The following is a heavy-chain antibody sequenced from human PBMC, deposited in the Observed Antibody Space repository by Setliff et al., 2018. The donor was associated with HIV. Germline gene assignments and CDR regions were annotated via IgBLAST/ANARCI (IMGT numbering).Heavy chain of an antibody. CDR3: ARIDPTAYHYHMDV. D-gene: IGHD3-9*01. Sequence: ASVKVSCKAAGYTFSGYNIHWMRQAPGQAFEWMGWMHPNTGATSYAQKFQGRVSMTRDMSISTAYMELARLRSDDSAVYYCARIDPTAYHYHMDVWGKGTTVTVS. CDR1: GYTFSGYN. CDR2: MHPNTGAT. J-gene: IGHJ6*03. V-gene: IGHV1-2*02.